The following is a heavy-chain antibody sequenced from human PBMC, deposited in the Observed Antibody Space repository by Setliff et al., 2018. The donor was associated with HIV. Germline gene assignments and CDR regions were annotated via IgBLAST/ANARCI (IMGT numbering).Heavy chain of an antibody. D-gene: IGHD3-3*01. Sequence: KASETLSLTCTVSGDSLSSSSYYWGWIRQPPGKGLEWIGSIFYSGTTYYNPSLESRVTISVDTSKNQFSLKLSSATATDTAVYYCARHGLRFLACFDYWGQGALVTVS. CDR3: ARHGLRFLACFDY. CDR1: GDSLSSSSYY. V-gene: IGHV4-39*01. J-gene: IGHJ4*02. CDR2: IFYSGTT.